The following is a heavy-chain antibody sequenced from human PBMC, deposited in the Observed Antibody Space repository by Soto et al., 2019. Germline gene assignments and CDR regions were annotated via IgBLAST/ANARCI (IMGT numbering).Heavy chain of an antibody. V-gene: IGHV4-34*01. D-gene: IGHD5-18*01. CDR2: INHSGST. J-gene: IGHJ4*02. CDR1: GGSFIGYY. Sequence: PSETLSLTCAVYGGSFIGYYWSWIRQPPGKGLEWIGEINHSGSTNYNPSLKSRVTISVDTSKNQFSLKLSSVTAADTAVYYCARCGYGYSYGTFDYWGQGTLVTVSS. CDR3: ARCGYGYSYGTFDY.